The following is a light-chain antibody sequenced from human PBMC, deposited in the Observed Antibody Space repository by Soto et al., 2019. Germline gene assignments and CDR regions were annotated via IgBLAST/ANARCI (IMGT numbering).Light chain of an antibody. J-gene: IGLJ2*01. CDR3: SSYTSGSTLVV. CDR2: EVG. CDR1: SSDVGNYNY. V-gene: IGLV2-14*01. Sequence: QSALTQPASVSGSPGQSITISCTGTSSDVGNYNYVSWFQQHPGKAPKLMIFEVGNRPSGVSNRFSGSKSGNTASLTISGLQAEDEAHYYCSSYTSGSTLVVFGGGTKVTVL.